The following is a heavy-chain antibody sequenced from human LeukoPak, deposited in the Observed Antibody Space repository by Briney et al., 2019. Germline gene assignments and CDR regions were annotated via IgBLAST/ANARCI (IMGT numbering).Heavy chain of an antibody. CDR2: IYPGDSDT. J-gene: IGHJ4*02. Sequence: GESLKISCKGSGSSFTSYWIGGVRQLPGKGLEWMGIIYPGDSDTRYSPSFQGHVTISADKSISTAYLQWSSLKASDTAIYYCARVTGIWAHKGVDYWGQGTLVTVSS. D-gene: IGHD2-8*02. CDR1: GSSFTSYW. V-gene: IGHV5-51*01. CDR3: ARVTGIWAHKGVDY.